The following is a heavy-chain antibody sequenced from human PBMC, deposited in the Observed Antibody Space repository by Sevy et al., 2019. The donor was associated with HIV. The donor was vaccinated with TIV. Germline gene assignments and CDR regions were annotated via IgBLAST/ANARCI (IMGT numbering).Heavy chain of an antibody. CDR2: ISTSTSTTTI. Sequence: GGSLRLSCAASGFTFNDYNLSWIRQAPGKGLEWVSYISTSTSTTTIYYTDSVKGRFTTPRDNAKNSIYLQMNSLRVDDTAVYYCARAAGWFDAWGQGTLVTVSS. V-gene: IGHV3-11*01. CDR3: ARAAGWFDA. CDR1: GFTFNDYN. J-gene: IGHJ5*02.